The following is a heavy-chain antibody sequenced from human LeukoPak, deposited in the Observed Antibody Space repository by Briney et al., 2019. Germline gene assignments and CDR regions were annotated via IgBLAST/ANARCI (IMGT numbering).Heavy chain of an antibody. Sequence: SSETLSLTCTVSGYSISSGYYCGWIRQPPGKGLEWIGSIYHSGSTYYNPSLKSRVTISVDTSKNQFSLKLSSVTAADTAVYYCARETYYYGSGSYYYFDYWGQGTLVTVSS. CDR3: ARETYYYGSGSYYYFDY. J-gene: IGHJ4*02. D-gene: IGHD3-10*01. V-gene: IGHV4-38-2*02. CDR1: GYSISSGYY. CDR2: IYHSGST.